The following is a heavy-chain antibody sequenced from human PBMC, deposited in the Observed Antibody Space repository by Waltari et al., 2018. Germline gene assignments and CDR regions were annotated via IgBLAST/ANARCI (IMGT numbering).Heavy chain of an antibody. CDR2: INHRGST. V-gene: IGHV4-34*01. Sequence: QVQLQQWGAGLLKPSETLSLTCAVYGGSFSGYYWSWIRQPPGKGLEWIGEINHRGSTNYNPSLKSRVTRSVDTSKNQFSLKLSSVTAADTAVYYCARVFYSNYPRTCFDYWGQGTLVTVSS. J-gene: IGHJ4*02. CDR3: ARVFYSNYPRTCFDY. CDR1: GGSFSGYY. D-gene: IGHD4-4*01.